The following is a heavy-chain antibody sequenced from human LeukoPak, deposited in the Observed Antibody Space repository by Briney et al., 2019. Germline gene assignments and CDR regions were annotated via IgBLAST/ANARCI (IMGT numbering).Heavy chain of an antibody. J-gene: IGHJ4*02. CDR3: AKASPSPGYYFDY. CDR2: IWYDGSNK. V-gene: IGHV3-33*06. Sequence: PGGSLRLSCAASGFTFSSYGMHWVRQAPGKGLEWVAVIWYDGSNKYYADSVKGRFTISRDNSKNTLYLQMNSLRAEDTAVYYCAKASPSPGYYFDYWGQGTLVTASS. D-gene: IGHD1-14*01. CDR1: GFTFSSYG.